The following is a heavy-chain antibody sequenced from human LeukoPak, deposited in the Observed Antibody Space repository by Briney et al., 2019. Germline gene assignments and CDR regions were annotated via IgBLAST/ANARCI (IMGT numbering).Heavy chain of an antibody. V-gene: IGHV3-7*01. D-gene: IGHD3-22*01. CDR3: ARGLHFRVYDSSDYYPY. CDR1: GFTFSSYW. CDR2: IKQDGSEK. Sequence: GGSLRLSCAASGFTFSSYWMNWVRQAPGKRLEWVANIKQDGSEKYYVDSVKGRFTISRDNADDSLYLQMNSLRAEDTAVYYCARGLHFRVYDSSDYYPYWGQGTLVTVSS. J-gene: IGHJ4*02.